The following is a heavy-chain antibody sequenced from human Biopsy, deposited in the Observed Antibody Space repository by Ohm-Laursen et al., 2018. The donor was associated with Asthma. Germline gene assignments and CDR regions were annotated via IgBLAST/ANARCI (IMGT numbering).Heavy chain of an antibody. CDR1: GFTFNSYG. CDR2: ISYDGRNK. Sequence: SLRLSCTASGFTFNSYGMHWVRQAPGKGLEWAAVISYDGRNKYYGDSVKGRFTISRDNSKNTLDLQMNSLREEDTAVYYCVRDGTDDAFDIWGQGTVVSVSS. J-gene: IGHJ3*02. CDR3: VRDGTDDAFDI. V-gene: IGHV3-30*03. D-gene: IGHD1-1*01.